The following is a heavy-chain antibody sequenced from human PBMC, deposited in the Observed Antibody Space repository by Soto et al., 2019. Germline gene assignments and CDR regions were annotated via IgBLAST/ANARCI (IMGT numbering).Heavy chain of an antibody. CDR3: ARRLSFPPQDYFDY. V-gene: IGHV4-39*01. Sequence: QLQLQESGPGLVKPSETLSLTCTVSGGSISSSSYYWGWIRQPPGKGLEWIGSIYYSGSTYYNPSLKSRVTISVDTSKNQFSLKLSSVTAADTAVYYCARRLSFPPQDYFDYWGQGTLVTVSS. CDR2: IYYSGST. CDR1: GGSISSSSYY. J-gene: IGHJ4*02.